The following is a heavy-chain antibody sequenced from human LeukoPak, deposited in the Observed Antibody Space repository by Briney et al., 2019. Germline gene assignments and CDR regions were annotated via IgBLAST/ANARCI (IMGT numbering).Heavy chain of an antibody. V-gene: IGHV1-69*05. Sequence: SVKVSCKASGGTFSSYAISWVRQAPGQGLEWMGGIIPIFGTANYAQKFQGRVTITTDESASTAYMELSSLRSEDTAIYYCARVDRYHFYLDVWGKGTPVTVSS. CDR1: GGTFSSYA. J-gene: IGHJ6*03. CDR3: ARVDRYHFYLDV. CDR2: IIPIFGTA.